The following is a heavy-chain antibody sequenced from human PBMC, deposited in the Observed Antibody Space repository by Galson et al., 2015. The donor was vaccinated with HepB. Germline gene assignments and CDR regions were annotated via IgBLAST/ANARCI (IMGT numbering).Heavy chain of an antibody. D-gene: IGHD1-26*01. CDR1: GGSIRSSSYY. CDR3: ARRSVRPDLGWFDP. J-gene: IGHJ5*02. V-gene: IGHV4-39*01. Sequence: LSLTCTVSGGSIRSSSYYWGWIRQPPGKGLEWIGSIYYSGTAYYNPSLKSRVTISVDTSKNQFSLKLRSVAAADTAVYYCARRSVRPDLGWFDPWGQGTLVTVSS. CDR2: IYYSGTA.